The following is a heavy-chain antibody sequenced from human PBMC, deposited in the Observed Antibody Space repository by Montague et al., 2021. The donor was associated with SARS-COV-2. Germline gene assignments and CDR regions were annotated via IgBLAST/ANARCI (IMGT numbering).Heavy chain of an antibody. CDR2: IYYSGGT. Sequence: SETLSLTCSVSGGPISSSSYFWGWIRQPPGKGLEWIGSIYYSGGTYSNSSLKSRVTISVDTSKNQFSLKLSSVTAADTAVYYCARHLNYRDYGGDDYWGQGTLVTVSS. D-gene: IGHD4-17*01. CDR3: ARHLNYRDYGGDDY. CDR1: GGPISSSSYF. V-gene: IGHV4-39*01. J-gene: IGHJ4*02.